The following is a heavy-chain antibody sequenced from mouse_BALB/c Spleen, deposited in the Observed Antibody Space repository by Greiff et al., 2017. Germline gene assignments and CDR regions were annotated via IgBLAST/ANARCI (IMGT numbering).Heavy chain of an antibody. V-gene: IGHV5-9-3*01. D-gene: IGHD2-4*01. J-gene: IGHJ2*01. Sequence: EVKLVESGGGLVKPGGSLKLSCAASGFTFSSYAMSWVRQTPEKRLEWVATISSGGSYTYYPDSVKGRFTISRDNAKITLYLQMSSLRSEDTAMYYGGTQYPICYDYYYWGQGTTLTVSS. CDR1: GFTFSSYA. CDR2: ISSGGSYT. CDR3: GTQYPICYDYYY.